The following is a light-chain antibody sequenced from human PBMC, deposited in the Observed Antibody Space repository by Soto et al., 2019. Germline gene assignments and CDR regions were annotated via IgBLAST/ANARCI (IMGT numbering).Light chain of an antibody. CDR3: GSYAGSPMYV. J-gene: IGLJ1*01. CDR1: SSDVGGYNY. V-gene: IGLV2-11*01. CDR2: DVS. Sequence: QSALTQPRSVSGSPGQSVTISCTGTSSDVGGYNYVSWYQHHPGKVPKVMIYDVSERHSGVPDRFSGSKSGNTASLTISGHQAEDEADYYGGSYAGSPMYVFGTGTKVTVL.